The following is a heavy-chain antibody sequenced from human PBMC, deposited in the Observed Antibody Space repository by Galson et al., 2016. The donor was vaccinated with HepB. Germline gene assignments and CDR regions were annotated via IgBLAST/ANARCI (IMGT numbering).Heavy chain of an antibody. CDR1: GFTFSTYG. D-gene: IGHD5-18*01. CDR2: ISYDGDTK. CDR3: ASDPRQWQRGYNYGFEY. Sequence: SLRLSCAASGFTFSTYGMHWVRQAPGKGLEWVAVISYDGDTKYHADSVKGRFTISRDNSNNTLYLQMHRLRFEDTAVYYCASDPRQWQRGYNYGFEYWGQGTLVSVSS. J-gene: IGHJ4*02. V-gene: IGHV3-30*03.